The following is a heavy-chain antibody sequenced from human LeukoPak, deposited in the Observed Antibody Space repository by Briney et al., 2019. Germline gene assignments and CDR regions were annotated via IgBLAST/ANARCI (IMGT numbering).Heavy chain of an antibody. CDR2: INHSGST. CDR3: ARPMRGY. J-gene: IGHJ4*02. CDR1: GGSFSGYY. V-gene: IGHV4-34*01. Sequence: SETLSLTCAVYGGSFSGYYWSWIRQPPGKGLEWIGEINHSGSTNYNPSLKSRVTISVDTSKNQFSLKLSSVTAADTAVYYCARPMRGYWGQGTLVTVSS.